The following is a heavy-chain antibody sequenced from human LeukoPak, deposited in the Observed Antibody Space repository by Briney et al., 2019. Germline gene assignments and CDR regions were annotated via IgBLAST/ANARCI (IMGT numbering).Heavy chain of an antibody. J-gene: IGHJ4*02. Sequence: GGSLRLSCAASGFTFSSYAMHWVRQAPGKGLEWVAVISYDGSNKYYADSVKGRFTISRDNSKNTLYLQMNSLRAEDTAVYYCARDCDSSGYCYEGLDYWGQGTLVTVSS. CDR2: ISYDGSNK. CDR3: ARDCDSSGYCYEGLDY. CDR1: GFTFSSYA. V-gene: IGHV3-30-3*01. D-gene: IGHD3-22*01.